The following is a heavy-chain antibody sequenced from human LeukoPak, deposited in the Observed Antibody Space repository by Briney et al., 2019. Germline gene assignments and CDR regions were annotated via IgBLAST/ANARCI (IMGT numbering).Heavy chain of an antibody. CDR3: ARAPGGGSYHFDY. D-gene: IGHD1-26*01. Sequence: SQTLSLTCAVYSGSFSGYYCSWIRQPPGKGLEWIGYIYYSGSTNYNPSLKSRVTISVDTSKNQLSLKLSSVTAADTAVYYCARAPGGGSYHFDYWGQGTLVTVSS. CDR1: SGSFSGYY. CDR2: IYYSGST. J-gene: IGHJ4*02. V-gene: IGHV4-59*01.